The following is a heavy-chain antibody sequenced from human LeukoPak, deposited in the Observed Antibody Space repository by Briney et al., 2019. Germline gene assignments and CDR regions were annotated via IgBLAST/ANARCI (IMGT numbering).Heavy chain of an antibody. J-gene: IGHJ4*02. V-gene: IGHV1-46*01. CDR3: ARDRADTSFDY. CDR1: GYTFTSYY. Sequence: ASVKVSCKASGYTFTSYYMHWVRQAPGQGLEWMGIINPSCGSTSYAQKFQGRVTMTRDTSTSTVYMEVSSLRSEDTAVYYCARDRADTSFDYWGQGTLVTVSS. D-gene: IGHD2-2*01. CDR2: INPSCGST.